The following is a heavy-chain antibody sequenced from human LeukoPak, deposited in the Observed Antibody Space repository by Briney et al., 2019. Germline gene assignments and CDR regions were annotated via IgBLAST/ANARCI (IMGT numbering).Heavy chain of an antibody. CDR3: VKSPGSGWPV. D-gene: IGHD6-19*01. Sequence: GGSLRLSCAASGFAFSSFAMHWVRQAPGKGLEYLSAIYSDGSRTYYADSVKGRFTISRDNSKNTLYFEMSSLRVEDTAVYYCVKSPGSGWPVWGQGTLLTVSS. J-gene: IGHJ4*02. V-gene: IGHV3-64D*06. CDR1: GFAFSSFA. CDR2: IYSDGSRT.